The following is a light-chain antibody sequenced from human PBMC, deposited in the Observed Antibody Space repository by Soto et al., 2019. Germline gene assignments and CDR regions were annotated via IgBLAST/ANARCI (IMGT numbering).Light chain of an antibody. J-gene: IGKJ3*01. Sequence: EIVMTQSPATLSVSPGERATLSCRASQSVSSKLAWYQQKPGQAPRLLIYGASSRATGIPDRFSGSGSGTDFTLTISSLEPEDFAVYYCQQRSNFFGPGTKVDIK. CDR3: QQRSNF. CDR2: GAS. V-gene: IGKV3-11*01. CDR1: QSVSSK.